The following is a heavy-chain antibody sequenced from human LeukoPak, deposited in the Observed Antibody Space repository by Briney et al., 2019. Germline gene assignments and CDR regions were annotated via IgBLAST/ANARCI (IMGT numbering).Heavy chain of an antibody. J-gene: IGHJ4*02. D-gene: IGHD3-3*01. CDR1: GGSISSYY. CDR3: ARGAGYDFWSGPRD. CDR2: IYPSGST. V-gene: IGHV4-4*07. Sequence: PSETLSLTCTVSGGSISSYYWSWIRQPAGKGLAWIGRIYPSGSTNYNPSLKSRVTMSVDTSKNQFSLKLSSVTAADTAVYYCARGAGYDFWSGPRDWGQGTLVTVSS.